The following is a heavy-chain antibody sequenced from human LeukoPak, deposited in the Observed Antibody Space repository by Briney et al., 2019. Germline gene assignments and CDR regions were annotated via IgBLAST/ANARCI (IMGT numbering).Heavy chain of an antibody. CDR1: GGSISSSNW. Sequence: SETLSLTCPVSGGSISSSNWWSWVRQPPGKGLEWIGEIYHSGSTNYNPSLKSRVTISVDKSKNQFSLKLSSVTAADTAVYFCARESESRSSWYGIYYYYYMDVWGKGTTVTVSS. V-gene: IGHV4-4*02. J-gene: IGHJ6*03. CDR3: ARESESRSSWYGIYYYYYMDV. D-gene: IGHD6-13*01. CDR2: IYHSGST.